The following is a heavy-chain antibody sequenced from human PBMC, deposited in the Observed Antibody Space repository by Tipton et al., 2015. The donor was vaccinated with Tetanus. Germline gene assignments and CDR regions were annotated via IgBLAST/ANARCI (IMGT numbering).Heavy chain of an antibody. D-gene: IGHD6-19*01. CDR1: GYTFTSYD. CDR2: MNPNSGNT. CDR3: AREMGSIAVAGHYFYYGMDV. J-gene: IGHJ6*02. Sequence: QSGAEVKKPGASVKVSCKASGYTFTSYDINWVRQATGQGLEWMGWMNPNSGNTGYAQKFQGRVTMTRNTSISTAYMELSSLRSEDAAVYYCAREMGSIAVAGHYFYYGMDVWGQGTTVPVSS. V-gene: IGHV1-8*01.